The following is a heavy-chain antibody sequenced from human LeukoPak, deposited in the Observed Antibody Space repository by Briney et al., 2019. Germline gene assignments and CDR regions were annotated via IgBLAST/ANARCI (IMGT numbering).Heavy chain of an antibody. D-gene: IGHD5-24*01. V-gene: IGHV4-39*02. CDR1: GGSISSSSYY. CDR3: ARDGYNLIDY. J-gene: IGHJ4*02. CDR2: IYYSGST. Sequence: SETLSLTCTVSGGSISSSSYYWGWIRQPPGKGLEWIGSIYYSGSTYYNPSLKSRVTISVDTSKSQFSLKLSSVTAADTAVYYCARDGYNLIDYWGQGTLVTVSS.